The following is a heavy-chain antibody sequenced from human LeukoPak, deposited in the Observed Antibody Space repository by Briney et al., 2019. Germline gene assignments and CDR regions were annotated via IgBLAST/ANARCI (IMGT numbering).Heavy chain of an antibody. J-gene: IGHJ5*02. CDR1: GFTFSSYS. V-gene: IGHV3-21*01. Sequence: GGSLRLSCAASGFTFSSYSMNWVRQAPGKGLEWVSSISSSSSYIYYADSVKGRFTISRDNAKNSLYLQMNSLRAEDTAVYYCARALDLHGDYNWFDPWGQGTLVTVSA. D-gene: IGHD4-17*01. CDR3: ARALDLHGDYNWFDP. CDR2: ISSSSSYI.